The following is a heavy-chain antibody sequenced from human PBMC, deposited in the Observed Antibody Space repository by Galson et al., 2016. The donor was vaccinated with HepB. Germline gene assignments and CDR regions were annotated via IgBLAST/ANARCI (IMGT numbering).Heavy chain of an antibody. CDR1: VGSISSGSYF. J-gene: IGHJ6*02. V-gene: IGHV4-39*02. Sequence: SETLSLTCTVSVGSISSGSYFWGWLRQPPGKGLEWIGGISYSGTTYYNPSLKSRVTISVDTTKNDFSLKLSSVTAADTAIYYCSRPRPLYGMDVWGQGTTVTVSS. D-gene: IGHD6-25*01. CDR2: ISYSGTT. CDR3: SRPRPLYGMDV.